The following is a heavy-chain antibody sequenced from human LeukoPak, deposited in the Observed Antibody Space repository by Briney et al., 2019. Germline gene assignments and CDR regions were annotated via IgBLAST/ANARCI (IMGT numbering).Heavy chain of an antibody. J-gene: IGHJ6*02. V-gene: IGHV4-34*01. CDR1: GGSFSGYY. CDR3: ARSPLIVVVPAAKNYYYGMDV. Sequence: SETLSLTCAVYGGSFSGYYWSWIRQPPGKGLEWIGEINHSGSTNYNPSLKSRVTISVDTSKNQFSLKLSSVTAADTAVYYCARSPLIVVVPAAKNYYYGMDVWGQGTTVTVSS. D-gene: IGHD2-2*01. CDR2: INHSGST.